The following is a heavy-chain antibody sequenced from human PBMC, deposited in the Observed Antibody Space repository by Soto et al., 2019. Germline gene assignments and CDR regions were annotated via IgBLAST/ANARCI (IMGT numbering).Heavy chain of an antibody. Sequence: SETLSLTCAVYGGSFSGYYWSWIRQPPGKGLEWIGEINHSGSTNYNPSLKSRVTISVDTSKNQFSLKLSSVTAADTAVYYCARGLSGSPLWCIDYWGQGTLVTVSS. CDR2: INHSGST. CDR1: GGSFSGYY. CDR3: ARGLSGSPLWCIDY. V-gene: IGHV4-34*01. J-gene: IGHJ4*02. D-gene: IGHD2-21*01.